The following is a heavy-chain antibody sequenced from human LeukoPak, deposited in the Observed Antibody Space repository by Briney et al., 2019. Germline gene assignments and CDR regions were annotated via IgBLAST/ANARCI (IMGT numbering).Heavy chain of an antibody. CDR2: IYPGDSDT. CDR3: ARVIVVVPAAIRGRFDP. J-gene: IGHJ5*02. D-gene: IGHD2-2*01. V-gene: IGHV5-51*01. Sequence: GESLKISCKGSGYSFTSYWIGWVRQMPGKGLEWMGIIYPGDSDTRYSPSFQGQVTISADKSISTAYLQWSSLKASDTAMCYCARVIVVVPAAIRGRFDPWGQGTLVTVSS. CDR1: GYSFTSYW.